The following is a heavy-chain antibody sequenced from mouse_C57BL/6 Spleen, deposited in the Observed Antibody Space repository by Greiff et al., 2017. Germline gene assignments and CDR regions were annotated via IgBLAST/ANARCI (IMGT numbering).Heavy chain of an antibody. CDR3: ARADGSSYGFAY. J-gene: IGHJ3*01. Sequence: DVQLVESGGGLVKPGGSLKLSCAASGFTFSSYAMSWVRQTPEKRLEWVATISDGGSFTYYPDNVKGRFTISRDNAKNNLYLHMSHLKSEDTALYYCARADGSSYGFAYWGQGTLVTVSA. D-gene: IGHD1-1*01. CDR1: GFTFSSYA. CDR2: ISDGGSFT. V-gene: IGHV5-4*01.